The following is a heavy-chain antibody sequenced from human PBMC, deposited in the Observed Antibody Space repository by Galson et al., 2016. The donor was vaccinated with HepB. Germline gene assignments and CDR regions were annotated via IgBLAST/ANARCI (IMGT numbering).Heavy chain of an antibody. CDR3: ATPSRLHSGGCFDP. V-gene: IGHV1-69*13. CDR2: IIPIFDTT. Sequence: SVKVSCKASGGTFSSYAFSWVRQAPGRGLEWIGVIIPIFDTTNYAQKFQGRVTITADDSTRTAYMELRSLRSEDTAVYYCATPSRLHSGGCFDPWGQGTPVTVSS. D-gene: IGHD2-15*01. J-gene: IGHJ5*02. CDR1: GGTFSSYA.